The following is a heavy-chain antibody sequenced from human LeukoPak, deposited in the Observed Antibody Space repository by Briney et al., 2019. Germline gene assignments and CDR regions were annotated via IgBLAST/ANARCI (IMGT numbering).Heavy chain of an antibody. D-gene: IGHD6-13*01. V-gene: IGHV4-59*01. Sequence: PSETLSLTCTVSGGSISSYYWSWIRQPPGKGLEWIGYIYYSGSTNYNPSLKSRVTISVDTSKNQFSLKLSSVTAADTAVYYCARVPGSSWYSNWFDPWGQGTLVTVSS. J-gene: IGHJ5*02. CDR2: IYYSGST. CDR1: GGSISSYY. CDR3: ARVPGSSWYSNWFDP.